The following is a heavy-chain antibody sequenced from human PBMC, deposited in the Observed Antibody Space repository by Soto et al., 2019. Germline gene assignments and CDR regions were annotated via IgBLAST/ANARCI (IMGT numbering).Heavy chain of an antibody. Sequence: QVQLQQWGAGLLKPSETLSLTCAVYGGSFSGYYWSWIRQPPGKGLEWIGEINHSGSTNYNPSLKSRVTISVDTSQNQFSLKLSSVTAADTAVYYCARGARRIFGVVILPYFDYCGQGTLVTVAS. V-gene: IGHV4-34*01. CDR2: INHSGST. J-gene: IGHJ4*02. CDR3: ARGARRIFGVVILPYFDY. CDR1: GGSFSGYY. D-gene: IGHD3-3*01.